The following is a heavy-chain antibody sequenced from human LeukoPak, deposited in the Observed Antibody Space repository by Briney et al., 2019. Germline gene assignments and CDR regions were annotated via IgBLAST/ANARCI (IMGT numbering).Heavy chain of an antibody. CDR1: GFTFSAHW. CDR2: INLDESAK. D-gene: IGHD4-23*01. V-gene: IGHV3-7*01. Sequence: GGSLRLSCAASGFTFSAHWMSWVRQAPGKGLEWVANINLDESAKRYVNSVKGRFTISRDNAKNSLYLQMNSLRAEDTAVYYCAKYGGNSGMAFDIWGQGTVVTVSS. J-gene: IGHJ3*02. CDR3: AKYGGNSGMAFDI.